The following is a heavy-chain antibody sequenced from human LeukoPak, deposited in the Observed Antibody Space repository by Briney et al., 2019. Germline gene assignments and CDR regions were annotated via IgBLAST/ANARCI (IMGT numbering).Heavy chain of an antibody. V-gene: IGHV4-59*01. Sequence: SETLSLTCTVSGGSISSYYWSWIRQPPGKGLEWIGYIYYSGSTNYNPSLKSRVTISVDTSKNQFSLKLSSVTAADTAVYYCARDVYGFTYYYGMDVWGQGTTVTVSS. CDR2: IYYSGST. CDR3: ARDVYGFTYYYGMDV. CDR1: GGSISSYY. J-gene: IGHJ6*02. D-gene: IGHD4-17*01.